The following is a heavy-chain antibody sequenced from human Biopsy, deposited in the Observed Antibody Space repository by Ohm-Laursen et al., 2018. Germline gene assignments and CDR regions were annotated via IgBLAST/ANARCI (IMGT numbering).Heavy chain of an antibody. CDR1: GFTSSSHA. Sequence: LTRALSGFTSSSHAMNSARQAPGEGLGCVSAITVSVDTTYYADSVRGRFTYSRVNSKNTLYLQTNSLRSEDTAVYYCEKDLTRGDYGFMTGDTYYYYYAMDVWGQGTTVTVSS. CDR2: ITVSVDTT. J-gene: IGHJ6*02. CDR3: EKDLTRGDYGFMTGDTYYYYYAMDV. V-gene: IGHV3-23*01. D-gene: IGHD3-9*01.